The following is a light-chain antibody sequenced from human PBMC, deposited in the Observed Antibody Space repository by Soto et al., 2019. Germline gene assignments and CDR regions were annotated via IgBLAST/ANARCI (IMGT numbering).Light chain of an antibody. V-gene: IGKV4-1*01. CDR2: WAS. CDR3: QQHYTTPAT. CDR1: QSVLYSSNNKNY. J-gene: IGKJ3*01. Sequence: DIVMTQSTDALAVSLGERATINCKSSQSVLYSSNNKNYLAWYQQKPGQPPKLLIYWASTRESGVPDRFSGSGSGTDFTLTISSLQAEDVAVYYCQQHYTTPATFGPGTKVDIK.